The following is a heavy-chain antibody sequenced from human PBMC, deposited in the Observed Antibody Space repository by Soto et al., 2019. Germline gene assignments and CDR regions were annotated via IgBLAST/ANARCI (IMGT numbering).Heavy chain of an antibody. CDR2: IYHTGNA. CDR1: GDSISNSRIY. J-gene: IGHJ5*02. D-gene: IGHD3-22*01. CDR3: ARYSFDSSDYTANWFDP. V-gene: IGHV4-39*01. Sequence: SETLSLTCSVSGDSISNSRIYWAWIRQHTGEGLERIGSIYHTGNAYYNPSLKSRVTIFVDTSKNQFSLKLTSVTAADTALYYCARYSFDSSDYTANWFDPWGQGALVTVSS.